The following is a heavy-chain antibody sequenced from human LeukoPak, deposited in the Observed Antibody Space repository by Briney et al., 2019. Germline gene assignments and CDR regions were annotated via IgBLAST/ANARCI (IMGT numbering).Heavy chain of an antibody. D-gene: IGHD5-18*01. CDR3: ARLGGYSYGPPFYGMDV. J-gene: IGHJ6*02. CDR1: GGSISSYY. V-gene: IGHV4-59*01. Sequence: SETLSLTCTVSGGSISSYYWSWIRQPPGKGLEWIGYIYYSGSTNYNPSLKSRVTISVDTSKNQFSLKLSSVTAADTAVFYCARLGGYSYGPPFYGMDVWGQGTTVTVSS. CDR2: IYYSGST.